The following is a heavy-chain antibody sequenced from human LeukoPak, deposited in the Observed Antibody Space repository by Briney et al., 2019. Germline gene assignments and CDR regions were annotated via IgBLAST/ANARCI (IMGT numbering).Heavy chain of an antibody. J-gene: IGHJ4*02. CDR1: GFTFSSYA. CDR3: AIHSKLLWFGESLIDY. V-gene: IGHV3-23*01. Sequence: GGSLRLSCAASGFTFSSYAMSWVRQAPGKGLEWVSAISGSGGSTYYADSVKGRFTISRDNSKNTLYLQMNSLRAEDTAVYYCAIHSKLLWFGESLIDYWGQGTLVTVSS. D-gene: IGHD3-10*01. CDR2: ISGSGGST.